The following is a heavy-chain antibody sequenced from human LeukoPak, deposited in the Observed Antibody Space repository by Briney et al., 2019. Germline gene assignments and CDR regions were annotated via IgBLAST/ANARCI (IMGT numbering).Heavy chain of an antibody. V-gene: IGHV1-2*02. D-gene: IGHD3-22*01. CDR3: ARSQTYYYDSSGYFYFDY. CDR1: GDTFTGYY. CDR2: INPNSGGT. J-gene: IGHJ4*02. Sequence: ASVKVACKASGDTFTGYYMHWVRQAPGQGLEWMGWINPNSGGTNYAQKFQGRVTMTRDTSISTAYMELSRLRSDDTAVYYCARSQTYYYDSSGYFYFDYWGQGTLVTVSS.